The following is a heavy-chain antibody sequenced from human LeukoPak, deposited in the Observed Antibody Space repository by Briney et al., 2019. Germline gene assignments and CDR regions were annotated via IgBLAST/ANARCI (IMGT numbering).Heavy chain of an antibody. CDR1: GFFFSSYW. CDR2: IKRDGSEK. V-gene: IGHV3-7*01. D-gene: IGHD3-22*01. Sequence: PGGSLTLSCAGSGFFFSSYWMSWVRQAPGKGLEWVADIKRDGSEKSYVDSVKGRFTISRDNSKNTLYLQMNSLRAEDTAVYYCVRDDDRPDNGLDYWGQGTLVTVSS. CDR3: VRDDDRPDNGLDY. J-gene: IGHJ4*02.